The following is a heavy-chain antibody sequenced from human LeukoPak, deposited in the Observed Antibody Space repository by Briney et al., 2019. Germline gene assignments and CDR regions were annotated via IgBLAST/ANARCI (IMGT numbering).Heavy chain of an antibody. D-gene: IGHD3-22*01. V-gene: IGHV5-51*01. Sequence: GESLKISCKGSGYSFTSYWIGWVRQMPGKGLEWMGIIYPGDSDTRYSPSFQGQVTISADKSISTAYLQWSSLKASDTAMYYCARQIYDSSGYYLWYFDYWGQGTLVTVSS. J-gene: IGHJ4*02. CDR2: IYPGDSDT. CDR3: ARQIYDSSGYYLWYFDY. CDR1: GYSFTSYW.